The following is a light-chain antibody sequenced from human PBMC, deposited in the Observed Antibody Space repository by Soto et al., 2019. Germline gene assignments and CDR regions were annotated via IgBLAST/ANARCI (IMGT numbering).Light chain of an antibody. CDR3: ASFTRSVTVV. J-gene: IGLJ2*01. CDR1: SSDVGGYNY. CDR2: DVN. Sequence: QSALTQPASVSGSPGQSITISCAGTSSDVGGYNYVSWYQQHPGKVPRRIISDVNNRPSGVSDRFSGSKSGNTASLTISGLQAEDEADYYCASFTRSVTVVFGGGTKLTVL. V-gene: IGLV2-14*03.